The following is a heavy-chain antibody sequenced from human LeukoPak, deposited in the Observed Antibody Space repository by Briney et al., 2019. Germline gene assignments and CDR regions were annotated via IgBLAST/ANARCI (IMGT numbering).Heavy chain of an antibody. V-gene: IGHV5-51*03. CDR3: ARLVPSVGWPC. CDR2: IYPGDSDT. D-gene: IGHD5/OR15-5a*01. CDR1: GYSFTSYW. J-gene: IGHJ4*02. Sequence: GESLKISCKGSGYSFTSYWSGWVRQMPRKGLEWMGIIYPGDSDTRYSPYFQGQVTISADNSISTAYLQWSSLKASDTAMYYCARLVPSVGWPCWGQGTLVTVSS.